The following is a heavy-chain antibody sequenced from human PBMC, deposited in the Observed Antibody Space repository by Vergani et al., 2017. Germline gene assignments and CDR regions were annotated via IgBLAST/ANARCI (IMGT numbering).Heavy chain of an antibody. CDR3: VKDIAASGNYWYFDL. V-gene: IGHV3-21*04. D-gene: IGHD6-13*01. CDR2: ISSSSSYI. J-gene: IGHJ2*01. CDR1: GFTFSIYS. Sequence: EVQLVESGGGLVKPGGSLRLSCAASGFTFSIYSMNWVRQAPGKGLEWVSSISSSSSYIYYADSVKGRFTISRDNAKNSLYLQMNSLRAEDTALYYCVKDIAASGNYWYFDLWGRGTLVTVSS.